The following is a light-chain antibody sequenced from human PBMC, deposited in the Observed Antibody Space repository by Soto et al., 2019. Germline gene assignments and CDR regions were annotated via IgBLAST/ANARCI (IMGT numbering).Light chain of an antibody. CDR3: QQTYNAPPWT. Sequence: DIQMTQSPSTLSASVGDRVTITCRASQGISSYLGWCQEKPGKAPKLLIFGASSLRSGVPSRFTGGGSGSRFTLTISSLQPDDFATYYCQQTYNAPPWTFGQGTKVDIK. V-gene: IGKV1-39*01. J-gene: IGKJ1*01. CDR2: GAS. CDR1: QGISSY.